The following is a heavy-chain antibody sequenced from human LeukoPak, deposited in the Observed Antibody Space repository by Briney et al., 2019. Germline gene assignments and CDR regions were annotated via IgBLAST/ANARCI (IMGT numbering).Heavy chain of an antibody. Sequence: GRSLRLSSAASHSTLTGVTLNSGREAPGPGLECVSSIGRSSEYISSAVSVRGRFTISRDSAKNSLYLQMNSLRAEDTAVYYCAREKPKLLWAGDLLRPEYYYYMAVWGKGTTVTVSS. CDR2: IGRSSEYI. D-gene: IGHD3-10*01. V-gene: IGHV3-21*01. CDR3: AREKPKLLWAGDLLRPEYYYYMAV. J-gene: IGHJ6*03. CDR1: HSTLTGVT.